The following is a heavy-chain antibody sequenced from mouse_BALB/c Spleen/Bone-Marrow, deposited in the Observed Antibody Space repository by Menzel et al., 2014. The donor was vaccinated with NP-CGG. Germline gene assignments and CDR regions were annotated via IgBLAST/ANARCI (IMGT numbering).Heavy chain of an antibody. CDR1: GYTFTSYT. Sequence: QVQLKESGAELARPGASVKMSCKASGYTFTSYTMHWVKQRPGQGLEWIGYINPSSGYTNYNQKFKDKATLTADKSSSTAYMQLSSLTSEDSAVYYCASYYYGSSWYFDIWGAETTVTVTS. D-gene: IGHD1-1*01. CDR3: ASYYYGSSWYFDI. CDR2: INPSSGYT. J-gene: IGHJ1*01. V-gene: IGHV1-4*01.